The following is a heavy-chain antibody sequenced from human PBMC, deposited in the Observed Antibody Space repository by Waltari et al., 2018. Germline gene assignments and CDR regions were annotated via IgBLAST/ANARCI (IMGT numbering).Heavy chain of an antibody. Sequence: QVQLQQWGAGLLKPSETLSLTCAVYGGSFSGYYWTGIRQPPGKGLEWIGEINQSGSTNYNPSLKSRVTRSVDTSKNQFSLKLSSVTAADTAVYYCARGLRYCSSTSCSKYFQHWGQGTLVTVSS. J-gene: IGHJ1*01. CDR2: INQSGST. V-gene: IGHV4-34*01. D-gene: IGHD2-2*01. CDR1: GGSFSGYY. CDR3: ARGLRYCSSTSCSKYFQH.